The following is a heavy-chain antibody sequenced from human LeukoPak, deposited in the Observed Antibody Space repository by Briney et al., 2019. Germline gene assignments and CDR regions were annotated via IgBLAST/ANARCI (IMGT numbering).Heavy chain of an antibody. Sequence: GGSLRLSCAASGFTFRDYYMTWIRQAPGKGLEWVSYISSSGDTIYYADSVKGRFTISRDNAKNSLDLQMNSLRVEDTAVYYCARGYCSSGGCLQNNWFDPWGQGTLATVSS. CDR2: ISSSGDTI. CDR3: ARGYCSSGGCLQNNWFDP. D-gene: IGHD2-15*01. J-gene: IGHJ5*02. CDR1: GFTFRDYY. V-gene: IGHV3-11*01.